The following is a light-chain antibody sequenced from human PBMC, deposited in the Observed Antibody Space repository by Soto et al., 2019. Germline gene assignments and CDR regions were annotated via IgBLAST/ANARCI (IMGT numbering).Light chain of an antibody. CDR1: SSDVGGYNY. J-gene: IGLJ1*01. CDR2: EVN. Sequence: QSALTQPRSASGSPGQSVAISCTGTSSDVGGYNYVFWYQQHPGKAPKLMIYEVNKRPSGVPDRFSGSKSGNTASLTVSGLQAEDEADYYCSSYAGSSNVFGTGTKLTVL. V-gene: IGLV2-8*01. CDR3: SSYAGSSNV.